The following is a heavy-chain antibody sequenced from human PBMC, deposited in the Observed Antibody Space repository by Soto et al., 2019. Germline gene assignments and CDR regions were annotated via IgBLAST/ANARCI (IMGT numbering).Heavy chain of an antibody. J-gene: IGHJ5*02. V-gene: IGHV3-7*05. CDR3: AQRRQWLAENWFDP. CDR1: GFTFSSYW. D-gene: IGHD6-19*01. Sequence: GGSLRLSCAASGFTFSSYWMSWVRQAPGKGLEWVANIKQDGSEKYYVDSVKGRFTISRDNAKNSLYLQMNSLRAEDTAVYYCAQRRQWLAENWFDPWGQGTLVTVSS. CDR2: IKQDGSEK.